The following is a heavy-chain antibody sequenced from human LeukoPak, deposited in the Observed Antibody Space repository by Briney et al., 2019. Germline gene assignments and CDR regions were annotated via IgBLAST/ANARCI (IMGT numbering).Heavy chain of an antibody. D-gene: IGHD3-16*02. CDR3: THTPPGIIDFDY. CDR2: IYWNDDK. CDR1: GFSLSTSGVG. V-gene: IGHV2-5*01. Sequence: SGPTLVNPTQTLTLTCTFSGFSLSTSGVGVGWIRQPPGKALEWLALIYWNDDKRYSPSLKNRLTIPKATSKNQVALIMTNMDPVATATYYFTHTPPGIIDFDYWGQGTLVTVSS. J-gene: IGHJ4*02.